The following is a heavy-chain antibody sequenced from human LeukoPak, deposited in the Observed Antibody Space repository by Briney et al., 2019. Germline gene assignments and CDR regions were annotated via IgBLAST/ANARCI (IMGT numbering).Heavy chain of an antibody. V-gene: IGHV3-74*01. D-gene: IGHD3-16*01. J-gene: IGHJ4*02. CDR1: GFTFSSYW. CDR2: INSDGSDT. Sequence: GGSLRLSCAASGFTFSSYWMPWGRQAPGKGLVWVSRINSDGSDTTYADSVKGRFTISRDNAKNTLYLQMNSLRAEDTAVYYCAKKGPGLDYLDYWGQGTLVTVSS. CDR3: AKKGPGLDYLDY.